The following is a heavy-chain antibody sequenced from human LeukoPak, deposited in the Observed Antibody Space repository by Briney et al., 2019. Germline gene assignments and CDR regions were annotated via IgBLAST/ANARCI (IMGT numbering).Heavy chain of an antibody. D-gene: IGHD4-23*01. CDR3: ARVRSVGGNPHAFNI. J-gene: IGHJ3*02. V-gene: IGHV3-48*04. Sequence: GGSLRLSCAVSGFIFSSYSMNWVRQAPGKGLEWVSHISSSSTSKYYADSVKGRFTISRDNAKNSLYLQMNSLRVEDTALYYCARVRSVGGNPHAFNIWGQGTMVTVSS. CDR2: ISSSSTSK. CDR1: GFIFSSYS.